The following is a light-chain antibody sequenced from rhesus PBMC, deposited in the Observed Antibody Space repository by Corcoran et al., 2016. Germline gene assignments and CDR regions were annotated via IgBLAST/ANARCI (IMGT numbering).Light chain of an antibody. V-gene: IGKV1-74*01. CDR1: ENVNNY. CDR2: KAT. Sequence: DIQMTQSPSSLSAFVGDRVTITCRASENVNNYLHWYQQKPGKAPKLLSYKATPLQSGVPSRFSGTGCGTDFTLTISSLQTEDFATYYCQHSYGTPFTFGPGTKLDIK. J-gene: IGKJ3*01. CDR3: QHSYGTPFT.